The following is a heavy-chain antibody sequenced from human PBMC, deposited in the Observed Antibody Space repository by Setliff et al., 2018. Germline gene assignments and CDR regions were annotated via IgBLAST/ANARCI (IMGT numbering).Heavy chain of an antibody. D-gene: IGHD7-27*01. V-gene: IGHV4-30-2*01. J-gene: IGHJ3*02. CDR2: IYHGGTT. CDR3: ATGEGGSDDAFGI. CDR1: GASISSSAYS. Sequence: LSLTCAVSGASISSSAYSWNWIRQPPGKGLEWIVYIYHGGTTYSNPSLKSRVTISVDTSKNQVSLNLTSVTAADTAMYYCATGEGGSDDAFGIWGQGKMVTVSS.